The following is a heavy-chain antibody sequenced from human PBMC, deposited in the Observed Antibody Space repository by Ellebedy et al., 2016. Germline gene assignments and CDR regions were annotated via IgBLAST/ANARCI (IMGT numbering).Heavy chain of an antibody. Sequence: SETLSLXXAVYGGSFSGYYWSWIRQPPGKGLEWIGEINHSGSTNYNPSLKSRVTISVDTSKNQFSLKLSSVTAADTAVYYCARGGYCSSTSCHNRGWFDPWGQGTLVTVSS. V-gene: IGHV4-34*01. D-gene: IGHD2-2*01. J-gene: IGHJ5*02. CDR3: ARGGYCSSTSCHNRGWFDP. CDR1: GGSFSGYY. CDR2: INHSGST.